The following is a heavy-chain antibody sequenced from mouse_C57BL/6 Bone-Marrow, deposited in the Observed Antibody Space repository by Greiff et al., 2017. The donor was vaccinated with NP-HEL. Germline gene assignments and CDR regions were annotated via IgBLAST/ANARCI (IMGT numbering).Heavy chain of an antibody. CDR2: IYPRDGST. J-gene: IGHJ3*01. D-gene: IGHD2-2*01. CDR1: GYTFTDHT. V-gene: IGHV1-78*01. Sequence: VQRVESDAELVKPGASVKISCKVSGYTFTDHTIHWMKQRPEQGLEWIGYIYPRDGSTKYNEKFKGKATLTADKSSSTAYMQLNSLTSEDSAVYFCARCIYYGYPAWFAYWGQGTLVTVSA. CDR3: ARCIYYGYPAWFAY.